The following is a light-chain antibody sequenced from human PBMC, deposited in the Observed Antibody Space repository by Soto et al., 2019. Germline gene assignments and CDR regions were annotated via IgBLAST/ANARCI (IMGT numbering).Light chain of an antibody. CDR2: EVS. CDR3: SSYTSSNTWV. CDR1: SSDVGVYNY. V-gene: IGLV2-14*01. J-gene: IGLJ3*02. Sequence: QSALTQPASVSGSPGQSITISCTGTSSDVGVYNYVSWYQQHPGKAPKLMIYEVSNRPSGVSNRFSGSKSGNTASLTISGLQDEDEADYYCSSYTSSNTWVFGGGTKLTVL.